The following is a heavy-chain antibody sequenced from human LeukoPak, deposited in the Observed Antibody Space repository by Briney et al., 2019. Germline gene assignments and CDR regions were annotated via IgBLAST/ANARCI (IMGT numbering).Heavy chain of an antibody. J-gene: IGHJ4*02. V-gene: IGHV4-59*08. D-gene: IGHD3-22*01. CDR3: ARHVDYYDSSGYSACFDY. CDR1: GGSISSYY. CDR2: IYYSGST. Sequence: SETLSLTCTVSGGSISSYYWSWIRQPPGKGLEWIGYIYYSGSTYYNPSLKSRVTISVDTSKNQFSLKLSSVTAADTAVYYCARHVDYYDSSGYSACFDYWGQGTLVTVSS.